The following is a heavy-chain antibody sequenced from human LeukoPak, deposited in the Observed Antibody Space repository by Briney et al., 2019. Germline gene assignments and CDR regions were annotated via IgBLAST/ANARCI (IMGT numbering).Heavy chain of an antibody. V-gene: IGHV3-30*03. CDR2: ISYDGIHK. Sequence: GGSLRLSCAASGFTFSDCGMHWVRQAPGKGLEWVAIISYDGIHKFYADSVKGRFTISRDNSKNTLFLQMDGLRSDDTAVYYCARGGRVTRFDYWGQGTLVSVSS. J-gene: IGHJ4*02. CDR1: GFTFSDCG. D-gene: IGHD2-15*01. CDR3: ARGGRVTRFDY.